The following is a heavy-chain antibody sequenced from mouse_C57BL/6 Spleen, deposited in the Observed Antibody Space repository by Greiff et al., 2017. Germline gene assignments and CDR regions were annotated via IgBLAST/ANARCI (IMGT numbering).Heavy chain of an antibody. V-gene: IGHV5-9-1*02. CDR1: GFTFSSYA. J-gene: IGHJ2*01. CDR3: TRTTVVATDYFDY. CDR2: ISSGGDYI. D-gene: IGHD1-1*01. Sequence: EVMLVESGEGLVKPGGSLKLSCAASGFTFSSYAMSWVRQTPEKRLEWVAYISSGGDYIYYADTVKGRFTISRDNARNTLYLQMSSLKSEDTAMYYCTRTTVVATDYFDYWGQGTTLTVSS.